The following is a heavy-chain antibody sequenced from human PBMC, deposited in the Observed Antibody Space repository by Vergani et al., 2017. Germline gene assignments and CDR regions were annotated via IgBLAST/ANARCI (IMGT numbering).Heavy chain of an antibody. CDR1: GFTFSSYG. V-gene: IGHV3-21*01. Sequence: VQLVESGGGVVQPGRSLRLSCAASGFTFSSYGMHWVRQAPGKGLEWVSSISSSSSYIYYADSVKGRFTISRDNAKNSLYLQMNSLRAEDTAVYYCARAPLVVVAHSPNWFDPWGQGTLVTVSS. J-gene: IGHJ5*02. D-gene: IGHD2-15*01. CDR2: ISSSSSYI. CDR3: ARAPLVVVAHSPNWFDP.